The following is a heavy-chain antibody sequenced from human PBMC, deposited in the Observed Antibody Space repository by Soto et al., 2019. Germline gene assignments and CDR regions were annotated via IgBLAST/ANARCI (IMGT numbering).Heavy chain of an antibody. CDR1: GYTFTNYA. J-gene: IGHJ4*02. D-gene: IGHD6-19*01. CDR2: INGGNGIT. V-gene: IGHV1-3*01. Sequence: QVQLVQSGAEVKKPGASVKVSCKASGYTFTNYAMHWVRQAPGQRLEGMGWINGGNGITKFSQSFQDRVPITRDKSESTADMGLSSLTSEDTAVYYWARGRGTGCYDYWGQGTLVTAAS. CDR3: ARGRGTGCYDY.